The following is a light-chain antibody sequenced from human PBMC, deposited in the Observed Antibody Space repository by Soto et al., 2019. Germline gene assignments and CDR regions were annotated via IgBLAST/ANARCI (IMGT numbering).Light chain of an antibody. CDR1: SKDVGYYNY. J-gene: IGLJ1*01. CDR3: SSYAGSDYPDV. V-gene: IGLV2-8*01. CDR2: DVS. Sequence: QSVLAQPPSASGSPGQSVTIACTGTSKDVGYYNYVSWYQQPPGKAPNLLIYDVSKRPSGVPDRFSGSKSGSTASLTVSGLQAEDEGDYYCSSYAGSDYPDVFGTGTKVTV.